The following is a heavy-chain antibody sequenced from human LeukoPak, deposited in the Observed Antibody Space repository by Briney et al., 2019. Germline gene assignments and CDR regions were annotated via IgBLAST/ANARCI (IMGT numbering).Heavy chain of an antibody. V-gene: IGHV4-34*01. CDR3: ARGPGLGVIDY. CDR1: GGSFSGYY. CDR2: INHSGST. Sequence: PSETLSLTCAVYGGSFSGYYWSWVRQPPGKGLEWIGEINHSGSTNYNPSLKSRVTISVDTSKNQFSLMLSSVTAADTAVYYYARGPGLGVIDYWGQGTLVTVSS. D-gene: IGHD3-22*01. J-gene: IGHJ4*02.